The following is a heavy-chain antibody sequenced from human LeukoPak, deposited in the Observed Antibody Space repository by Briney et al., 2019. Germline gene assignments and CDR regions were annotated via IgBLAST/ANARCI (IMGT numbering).Heavy chain of an antibody. CDR2: INPNSGNT. CDR1: GYTFTSYD. V-gene: IGHV1-8*01. Sequence: ASVKVSCKASGYTFTSYDINWVRQATGQGLEWMGWINPNSGNTGYAQKFQGRVTMNRNTSISTPYMQLSSLRSEDTAVYYCARWGGATPGGFDPWGQGTLVTVSS. CDR3: ARWGGATPGGFDP. D-gene: IGHD2-15*01. J-gene: IGHJ5*02.